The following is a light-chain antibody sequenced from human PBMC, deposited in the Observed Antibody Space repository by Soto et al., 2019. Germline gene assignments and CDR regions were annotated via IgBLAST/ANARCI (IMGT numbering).Light chain of an antibody. Sequence: QSVLTQPRSVSGSPGQSVTISCTGTSSDVGAYNYVSWYQQHPGKAPKLMIYDVSKRPSGVPDRFSGSKSANTASLTISGLQAEDEADYYCCSYAGSYTSGFGGGTQLTVL. V-gene: IGLV2-11*01. CDR3: CSYAGSYTSG. CDR1: SSDVGAYNY. CDR2: DVS. J-gene: IGLJ7*01.